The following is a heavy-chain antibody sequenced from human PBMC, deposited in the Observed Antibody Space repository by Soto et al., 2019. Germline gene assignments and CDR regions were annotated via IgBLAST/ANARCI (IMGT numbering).Heavy chain of an antibody. CDR2: IYYSGST. CDR1: GGSISSSSYY. CDR3: ARIARLFGGVIVYFDY. Sequence: QLQLQESGPGLVKPSETLSLTCTVSGGSISSSSYYWGWIRQPPGKGLEWIGSIYYSGSTYYNPSLKSRVTISVDTSKSQFSLKLSSVPAADTAVYYCARIARLFGGVIVYFDYWGQGTLVTVSS. V-gene: IGHV4-39*01. J-gene: IGHJ4*02. D-gene: IGHD3-16*02.